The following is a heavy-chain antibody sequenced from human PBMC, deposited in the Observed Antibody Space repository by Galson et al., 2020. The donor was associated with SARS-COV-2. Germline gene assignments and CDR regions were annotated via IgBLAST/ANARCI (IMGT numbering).Heavy chain of an antibody. CDR1: GFTFDDYA. V-gene: IGHV3-9*01. D-gene: IGHD3-10*01. CDR2: ISWNSGSI. Sequence: GGSLRLSCAASGFTFDDYAMHWVRQAPGKGLEWVSGISWNSGSIGYADSVKGRFTISRDNAKNSLYLQMNSLRAEDTALYYCAKDYYGSGSYGGFDYWGQGTLVTVSS. CDR3: AKDYYGSGSYGGFDY. J-gene: IGHJ4*02.